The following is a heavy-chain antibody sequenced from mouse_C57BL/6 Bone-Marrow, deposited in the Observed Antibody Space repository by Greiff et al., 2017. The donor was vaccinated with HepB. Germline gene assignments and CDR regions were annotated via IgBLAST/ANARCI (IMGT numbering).Heavy chain of an antibody. D-gene: IGHD3-2*02. CDR2: INYDGSST. Sequence: EVKLVESAGGLVQPGSSMKLSCTASGFTFSDYYMAWVRQVPEKGLEWVANINYDGSSTYYLDSLKSRFIISRDNAKNILYLQMSSLKSEDTATYYCARDRDRSGSSYAMDYWGQGTSVTVSS. CDR3: ARDRDRSGSSYAMDY. V-gene: IGHV5-16*01. J-gene: IGHJ4*01. CDR1: GFTFSDYY.